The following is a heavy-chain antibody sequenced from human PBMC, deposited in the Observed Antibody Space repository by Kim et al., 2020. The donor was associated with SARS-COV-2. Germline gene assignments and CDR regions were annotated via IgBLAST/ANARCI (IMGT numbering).Heavy chain of an antibody. V-gene: IGHV3-30*18. J-gene: IGHJ3*02. CDR1: GFTFSSYG. CDR3: AKGVTMIGSYAFDI. D-gene: IGHD3-22*01. CDR2: ISYDGSNK. Sequence: GGSLRLSCAASGFTFSSYGMHWVRQAPGKGLEWVAVISYDGSNKYYADSVKGRFTISRDNSKNTLYLQMNSLRAEDTAVYYCAKGVTMIGSYAFDIWGQGTMVTVSS.